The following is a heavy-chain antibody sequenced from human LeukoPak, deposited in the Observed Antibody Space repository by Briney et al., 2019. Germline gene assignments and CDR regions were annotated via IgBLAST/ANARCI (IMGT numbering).Heavy chain of an antibody. V-gene: IGHV1-18*01. J-gene: IGHJ4*02. CDR3: ARGDYYGSLGYFDY. Sequence: ASVKVSCKASGYTFTSYGISWVRQAPGQGLEWMGWIASYSGNTKYAQNLQGRVTMTTDTSTSTAYMELRSLRSDDTAVYYCARGDYYGSLGYFDYWGQGTQVTVSS. CDR1: GYTFTSYG. D-gene: IGHD3-10*01. CDR2: IASYSGNT.